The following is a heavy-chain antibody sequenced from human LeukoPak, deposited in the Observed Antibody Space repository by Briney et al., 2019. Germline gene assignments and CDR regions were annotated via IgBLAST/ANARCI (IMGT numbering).Heavy chain of an antibody. CDR2: MNPNSGNT. CDR3: RVWFGELLSYYYYGMDV. CDR1: GYTFTSYD. Sequence: ASVKVSCKASGYTFTSYDINWVRQATGQGLEWMGWMNPNSGNTGYAQKFQGRVTMTRNTSISTAYMELSSLRSGDTAVYYCRVWFGELLSYYYYGMDVWGQGTTVTVSS. J-gene: IGHJ6*02. V-gene: IGHV1-8*01. D-gene: IGHD3-10*01.